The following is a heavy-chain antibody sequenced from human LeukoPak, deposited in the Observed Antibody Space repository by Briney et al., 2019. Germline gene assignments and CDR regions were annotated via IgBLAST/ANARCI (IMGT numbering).Heavy chain of an antibody. Sequence: GGSLRLSCAASGFTFSSYGMHWVRQAPGKGLEWVAVISYDGSNKYYADSVKGRFTISRDNSKNTLYLQMNSLRAEDTAVYYCAKVVYVDSDPLDPSGQGTLVTVSS. J-gene: IGHJ5*02. V-gene: IGHV3-30*18. CDR2: ISYDGSNK. D-gene: IGHD4-17*01. CDR1: GFTFSSYG. CDR3: AKVVYVDSDPLDP.